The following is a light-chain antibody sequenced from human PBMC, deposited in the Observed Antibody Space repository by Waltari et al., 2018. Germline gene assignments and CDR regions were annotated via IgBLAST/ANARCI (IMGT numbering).Light chain of an antibody. CDR2: WVF. Sequence: VMTQSPVSLSVTLGQAASISCKSSQSLVPVDGNTYLNWFHQRPGQSPRRLIYWVFNRDSGVPDRFSGSGSGTDFTLRISRVEAEDVGVYYCMQGTSWPYTFGQGTQLDIK. CDR1: QSLVPVDGNTY. J-gene: IGKJ2*01. CDR3: MQGTSWPYT. V-gene: IGKV2-30*02.